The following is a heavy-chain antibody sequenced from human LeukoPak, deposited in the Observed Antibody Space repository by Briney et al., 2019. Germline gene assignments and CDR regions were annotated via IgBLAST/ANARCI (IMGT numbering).Heavy chain of an antibody. D-gene: IGHD3-9*01. CDR2: IRSKANSYAT. J-gene: IGHJ5*02. CDR1: GFTFSGSA. V-gene: IGHV3-73*01. Sequence: GGSLKLSCAASGFTFSGSAMHWVRQASGKGLEWVGRIRSKANSYATAYAASVKGRFTISRDDSKNTAYLQMNSLKTEDTAVYYCTRLDDILTGYYVWFDPWDQGTLVTVSS. CDR3: TRLDDILTGYYVWFDP.